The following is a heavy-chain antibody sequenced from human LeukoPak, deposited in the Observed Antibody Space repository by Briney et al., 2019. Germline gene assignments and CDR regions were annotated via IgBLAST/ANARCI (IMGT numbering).Heavy chain of an antibody. CDR3: ARDLPTTAFDI. J-gene: IGHJ3*02. Sequence: SETLSLTCTVSGGSISRSDYYWSWIRQPPGKGLEWIGYIYYSGSTYYNPSLKSRVTISVDTSKNQFSLKLSSVTAADTAVYYCARDLPTTAFDIWGQGTMVTVSS. V-gene: IGHV4-30-4*08. CDR2: IYYSGST. D-gene: IGHD1-7*01. CDR1: GGSISRSDYY.